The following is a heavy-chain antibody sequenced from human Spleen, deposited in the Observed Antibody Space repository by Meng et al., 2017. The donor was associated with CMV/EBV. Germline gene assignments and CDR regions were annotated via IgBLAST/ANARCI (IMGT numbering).Heavy chain of an antibody. CDR1: GFTFGDSF. V-gene: IGHV3-11*01. CDR3: ARHKYSNSLGSILRRRNEEYFDL. Sequence: GGSLRLSCAASGFTFGDSFLNWIRQAPGKGLEWVSYISARASTIHYADSVKGRFTISRDNAKNSLYLQMNSLRVEDAAIYYCARHKYSNSLGSILRRRNEEYFDLWGQGTLVTVSS. D-gene: IGHD1-26*01. J-gene: IGHJ1*01. CDR2: ISARASTI.